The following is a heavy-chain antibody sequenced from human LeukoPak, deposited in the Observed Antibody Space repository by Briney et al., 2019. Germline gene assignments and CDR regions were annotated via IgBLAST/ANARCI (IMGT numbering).Heavy chain of an antibody. J-gene: IGHJ5*02. V-gene: IGHV3-23*01. Sequence: GGSLRLSCAASGFTSSNYAMSWVPQAPGKGLEWVSAISGSGGSTYYADSVKGRLTISRDNSKNTLYLQMNSLRAEDTAVYYCAKGYNWFDPWGQGTLVTVSS. CDR3: AKGYNWFDP. CDR2: ISGSGGST. CDR1: GFTSSNYA.